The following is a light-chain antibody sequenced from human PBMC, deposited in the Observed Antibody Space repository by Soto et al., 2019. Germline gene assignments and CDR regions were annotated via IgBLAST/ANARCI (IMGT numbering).Light chain of an antibody. J-gene: IGKJ5*01. CDR3: HSRA. Sequence: DIQMTQSPSIMSASVGERVTITCRASHNINRWLAWYQQKPGKAPKLLIYDASRLESGVPSRFGGSGSGTEFTLTISSLQPDDFATYYCHSRAFGQGTRLEIK. V-gene: IGKV1-5*01. CDR2: DAS. CDR1: HNINRW.